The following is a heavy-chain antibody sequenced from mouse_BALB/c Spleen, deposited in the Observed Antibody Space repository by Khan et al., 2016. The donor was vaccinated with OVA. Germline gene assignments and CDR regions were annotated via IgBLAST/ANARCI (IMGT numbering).Heavy chain of an antibody. CDR3: ARGWDFDY. V-gene: IGHV3-2*02. CDR2: INYSGST. CDR1: GYSITSDYA. J-gene: IGHJ2*01. Sequence: VQLKESGPGLVKPSQSLSLTCTVTGYSITSDYAWNWIRQFPGNKLEWMGYINYSGSTSYNPSLKSRISITRDTSKNQFFLQLNSVTTEDTATYYCARGWDFDYWGQGTTLTVSS.